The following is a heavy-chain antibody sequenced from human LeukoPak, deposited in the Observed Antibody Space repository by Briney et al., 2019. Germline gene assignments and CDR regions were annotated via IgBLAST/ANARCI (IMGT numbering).Heavy chain of an antibody. D-gene: IGHD3-22*01. J-gene: IGHJ3*02. CDR3: ARVHVNSGYYFGDAFDI. Sequence: SETLSLTCTVSGGSISRYYWSWIRQPAGKGLQWIGRIYGSGSTTYNPSLKSRLTMSVDTSKNQFSLKLSSMTAADTAIYYCARVHVNSGYYFGDAFDIWGQGTMVTVSS. CDR2: IYGSGST. V-gene: IGHV4-4*07. CDR1: GGSISRYY.